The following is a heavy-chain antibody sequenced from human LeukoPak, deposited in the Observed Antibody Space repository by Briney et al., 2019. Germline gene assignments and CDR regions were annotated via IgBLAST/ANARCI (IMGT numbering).Heavy chain of an antibody. Sequence: GGSLRLSCAASGFTFSSYSMNWVRQAPGKVLEWVSSIRSSSSYIYYADSVKGRFTISRDNAKNYLYLQMNSLRAEATDVYYCARALPHFVSRYFDYWGQGTLVTVSS. CDR1: GFTFSSYS. CDR2: IRSSSSYI. J-gene: IGHJ4*02. V-gene: IGHV3-21*01. D-gene: IGHD2-21*01. CDR3: ARALPHFVSRYFDY.